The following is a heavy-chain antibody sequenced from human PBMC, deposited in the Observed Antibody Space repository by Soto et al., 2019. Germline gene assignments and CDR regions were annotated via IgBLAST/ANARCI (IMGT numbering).Heavy chain of an antibody. D-gene: IGHD2-2*01. V-gene: IGHV3-23*01. J-gene: IGHJ4*02. CDR3: AKAAAGLYCSSTSCYLFDY. Sequence: GGSLRLSCAASGFTFSSYAMSWVRQAPGKGLEWVSAISGSGGSTYYADSVKGRFTISRDNSKNTLYLQMNSLRAEDTAVYYCAKAAAGLYCSSTSCYLFDYWGQGTLVTVSS. CDR2: ISGSGGST. CDR1: GFTFSSYA.